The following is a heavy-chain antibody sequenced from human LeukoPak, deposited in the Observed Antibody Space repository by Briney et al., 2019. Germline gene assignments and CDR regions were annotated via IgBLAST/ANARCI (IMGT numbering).Heavy chain of an antibody. CDR3: ARDPGITMIVVAEYYFDY. CDR2: ISYDGSNK. Sequence: GGSLRLSCAASGFTFSSYSMNWVRQAPGKGLEWVAVISYDGSNKYYADSVKGRFTISRDNSKNTLYLQMNSLRAEDTAVYYCARDPGITMIVVAEYYFDYWGQGTLVTVSS. D-gene: IGHD3-22*01. V-gene: IGHV3-30*03. J-gene: IGHJ4*02. CDR1: GFTFSSYS.